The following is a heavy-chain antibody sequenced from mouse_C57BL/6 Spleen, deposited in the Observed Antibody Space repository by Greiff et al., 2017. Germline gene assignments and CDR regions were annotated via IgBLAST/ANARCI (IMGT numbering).Heavy chain of an antibody. J-gene: IGHJ4*01. D-gene: IGHD1-1*01. CDR3: ARHGFITTVVAQYAMDY. CDR2: ISGGGGNT. CDR1: GFTFSSYT. V-gene: IGHV5-9*01. Sequence: EVKLVESGGGLVKPGGSLKLSCAASGFTFSSYTMSWVRQTPEKRLAWVATISGGGGNTYYPDSVKGRFTISRDNAKNTLYLQMSSLRSEDTALYYCARHGFITTVVAQYAMDYWGQGTSVTVSS.